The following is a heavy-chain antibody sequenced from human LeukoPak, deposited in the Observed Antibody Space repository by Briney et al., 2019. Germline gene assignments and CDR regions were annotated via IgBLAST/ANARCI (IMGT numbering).Heavy chain of an antibody. CDR2: ISSSSTTI. D-gene: IGHD6-6*01. Sequence: GGSLRLSCAASGFTFSNYAMNWVRQAPGKGLEWVSYISSSSTTIYYADSVKGHFTISRDNARNSLYLQMNSLRAEDMALYYCAKGASSIAARPASLDYWGQGTLVTVSS. CDR1: GFTFSNYA. V-gene: IGHV3-48*04. CDR3: AKGASSIAARPASLDY. J-gene: IGHJ4*02.